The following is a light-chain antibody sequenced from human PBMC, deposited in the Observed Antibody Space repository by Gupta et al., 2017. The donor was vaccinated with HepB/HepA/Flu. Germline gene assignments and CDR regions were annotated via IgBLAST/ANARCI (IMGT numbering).Light chain of an antibody. CDR1: SSDVGDYYY. J-gene: IGLJ2*01. Sequence: QSALTQPPSASGSPVQSVTISCTGTSSDVGDYYYVSWYQHYPGKAPKLMIYDVNKRPSGVPDRFTGSKSGNTASLNVSGLQAEDEADYYCSAHAGGAGGDYGVFGGGTKLTVL. CDR3: SAHAGGAGGDYGV. V-gene: IGLV2-8*01. CDR2: DVN.